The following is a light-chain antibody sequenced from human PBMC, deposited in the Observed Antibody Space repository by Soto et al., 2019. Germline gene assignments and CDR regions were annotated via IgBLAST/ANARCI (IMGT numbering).Light chain of an antibody. J-gene: IGKJ1*01. V-gene: IGKV3-15*01. CDR3: QQYNNWPSWT. CDR1: QYVSNK. Sequence: EIVMTQSPATLSVSPGETATLSCRASQYVSNKVAWYQQKPGQAPSLLILGASTRATGVPARFSGSGSGTEFTLTISSLQSEDFAVYYCQQYNNWPSWTFGQGTKVDIK. CDR2: GAS.